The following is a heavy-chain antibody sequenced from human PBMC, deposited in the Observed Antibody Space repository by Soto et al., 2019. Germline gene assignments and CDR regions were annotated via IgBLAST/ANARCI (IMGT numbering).Heavy chain of an antibody. CDR3: ARHLPGSVFGQDY. Sequence: SETLSLTCPVSGGYLMSYFLSWVRQPPGKGLEWIGQIYSSGSTYYSPSLKSRVTISVDTSENQFSLKLSSVTAADTAVYYCARHLPGSVFGQDYWGPGSQVTVSS. D-gene: IGHD2-15*01. CDR1: GGYLMSYF. CDR2: IYSSGST. J-gene: IGHJ4*02. V-gene: IGHV4-59*08.